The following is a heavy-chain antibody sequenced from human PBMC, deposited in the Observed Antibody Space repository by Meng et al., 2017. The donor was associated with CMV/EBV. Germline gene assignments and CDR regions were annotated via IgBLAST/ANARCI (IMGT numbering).Heavy chain of an antibody. CDR2: IYYRGST. D-gene: IGHD2-15*01. Sequence: FCIVRYYRSWLRQHPGKGLGWIGYIYYRGSTYYNQHLKSRVTISVDTSKNQFSLKLSSVTAADTAVYYCARDRGCSGGSCPSGWFDPWGQGTLVTVSS. V-gene: IGHV4-31*02. J-gene: IGHJ5*02. CDR3: ARDRGCSGGSCPSGWFDP. CDR1: FCIVRYY.